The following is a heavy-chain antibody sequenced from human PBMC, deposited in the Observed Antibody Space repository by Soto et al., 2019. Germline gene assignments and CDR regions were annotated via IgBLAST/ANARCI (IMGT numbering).Heavy chain of an antibody. V-gene: IGHV4-59*12. J-gene: IGHJ5*02. CDR3: ARAVRYSSSWYSS. D-gene: IGHD6-13*01. Sequence: PPETLSLTCTVSGGSISSYYWIWIRQPPGKGLEWIGEIYHSGSTNYNPSLKSRVTISVDKSKNQFSLKLSSVTAADTAVYYCARAVRYSSSWYSSWGQGTLVTVSS. CDR2: IYHSGST. CDR1: GGSISSYY.